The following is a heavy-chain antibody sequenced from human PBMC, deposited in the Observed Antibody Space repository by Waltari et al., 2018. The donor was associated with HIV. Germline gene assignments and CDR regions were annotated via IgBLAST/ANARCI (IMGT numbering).Heavy chain of an antibody. CDR3: VRDDPGYGPIDY. D-gene: IGHD3-16*01. CDR2: IRRGNNEK. CDR1: GFDLRHYS. J-gene: IGHJ4*02. Sequence: LVESGGGVVTTGGSIRLTCEASGFDLRHYSMNWVRQSPMRGLEWVASIRRGNNEKHYLDSVRGRFAISRDISESSVYLQMESLKEDDTATYFCVRDDPGYGPIDYWGQGTLVTV. V-gene: IGHV3-21*04.